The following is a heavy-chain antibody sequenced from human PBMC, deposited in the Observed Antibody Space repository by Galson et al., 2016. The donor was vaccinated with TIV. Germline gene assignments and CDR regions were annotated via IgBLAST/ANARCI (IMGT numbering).Heavy chain of an antibody. CDR3: ARRFYFDY. V-gene: IGHV1-46*01. J-gene: IGHJ4*02. CDR1: GGTFSNHA. Sequence: SVKVSCKVFGGTFSNHALTWVRQAPGQGLEWMGIIDPSVGSTTYSQKFQGRVTMTSDTSTSTVYMELTSLKSEDTAVYYCARRFYFDYWGQGTLVTVSS. CDR2: IDPSVGST.